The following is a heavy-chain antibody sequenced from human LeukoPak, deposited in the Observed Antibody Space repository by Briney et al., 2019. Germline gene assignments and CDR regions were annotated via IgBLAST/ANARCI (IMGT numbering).Heavy chain of an antibody. Sequence: SETLSLTCNVSGGSLSNYYWSWIRQTPGKELEWLGQINQSGRTNYNPSLKSRVTLSIDTSKNQFSLKLTSMTAADTAVYYCARDSSGDYVFTYWGQGTLVTVSS. CDR1: GGSLSNYY. V-gene: IGHV4-34*01. J-gene: IGHJ4*02. CDR3: ARDSSGDYVFTY. CDR2: INQSGRT. D-gene: IGHD4-17*01.